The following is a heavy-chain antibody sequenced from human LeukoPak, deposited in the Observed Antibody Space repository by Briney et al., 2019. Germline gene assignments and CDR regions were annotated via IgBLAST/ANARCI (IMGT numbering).Heavy chain of an antibody. D-gene: IGHD3-10*01. J-gene: IGHJ5*02. CDR1: GGTFSSYA. V-gene: IGHV1-69*05. Sequence: SVKVSCKASGGTFSSYAISWVRQAPRQGLEWMGGIIPIFGTANYAQKFQGRVTITTDESTGTAYMELSSLRSEDTAVYYCAREATMVRGVWFDPWGQGTLVTVSS. CDR3: AREATMVRGVWFDP. CDR2: IIPIFGTA.